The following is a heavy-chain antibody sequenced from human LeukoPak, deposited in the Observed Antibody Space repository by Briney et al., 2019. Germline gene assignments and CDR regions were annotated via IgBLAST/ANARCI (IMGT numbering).Heavy chain of an antibody. Sequence: SETLSLTCTVSGGSISSYYWSWIRQPAGKGLKLIGRIYTSGTTNYNPSLKSRVTMSVDTSKNQFSLKLSSVTAADTAVYYCARAPTGTGGWNWFDPWGQGTLVTVSS. V-gene: IGHV4-4*07. CDR1: GGSISSYY. D-gene: IGHD1-1*01. CDR2: IYTSGTT. CDR3: ARAPTGTGGWNWFDP. J-gene: IGHJ5*02.